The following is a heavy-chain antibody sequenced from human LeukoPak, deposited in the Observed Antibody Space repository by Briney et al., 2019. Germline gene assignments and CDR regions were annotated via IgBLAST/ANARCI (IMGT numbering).Heavy chain of an antibody. CDR2: ITSTSSYI. J-gene: IGHJ4*02. CDR1: GFTFSSYA. V-gene: IGHV3-21*06. D-gene: IGHD3-10*01. CDR3: VLLSFGEPH. Sequence: GGSLRLSCAASGFTFSSYAMSWVRQAPGKGLEWVSSITSTSSYIYYAGSVRGRFTISRDNARNSLYLQMSSLRAEDTAVYYCVLLSFGEPHWGQGTLVTVSS.